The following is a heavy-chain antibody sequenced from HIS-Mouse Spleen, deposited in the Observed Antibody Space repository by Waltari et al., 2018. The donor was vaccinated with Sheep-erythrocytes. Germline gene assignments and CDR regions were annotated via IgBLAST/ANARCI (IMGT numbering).Heavy chain of an antibody. D-gene: IGHD1-26*01. V-gene: IGHV1-2*02. J-gene: IGHJ4*02. CDR2: INPNSGGT. CDR1: GYTFPGYY. CDR3: AREPHGVVGATRGGYFDY. Sequence: QVQLVQSGAEVKKPGASVKVSCKASGYTFPGYYMPWVRQAPGQGLEWMGWINPNSGGTNYAQKFQGRVTMTRDTSISTAYMELSRLRSDDTAVYYCAREPHGVVGATRGGYFDYWGQGTLVTVSS.